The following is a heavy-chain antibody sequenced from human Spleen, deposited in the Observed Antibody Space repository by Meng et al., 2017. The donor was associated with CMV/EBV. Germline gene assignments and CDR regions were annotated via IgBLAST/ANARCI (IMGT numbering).Heavy chain of an antibody. CDR2: ISYDGSNK. D-gene: IGHD6-13*01. V-gene: IGHV3-30-3*01. CDR3: AREGAAGSLDY. J-gene: IGHJ4*02. Sequence: LLLVGSGGGRVQPGASLRLSCAASGFTFSSYAMHWVRQAPGKGLEWVAVISYDGSNKYYADSVKGRFTISRDNSKNTLYLQMNSLRAEDTAVYYCAREGAAGSLDYWGQGTLVTVSS. CDR1: GFTFSSYA.